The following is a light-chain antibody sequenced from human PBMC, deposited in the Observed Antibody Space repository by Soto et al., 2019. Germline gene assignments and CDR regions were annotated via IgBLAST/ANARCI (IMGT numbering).Light chain of an antibody. CDR1: QSLLHSNGYNY. V-gene: IGKV2-28*01. J-gene: IGKJ4*01. CDR2: LGS. CDR3: MQALQTPT. Sequence: DIVMTQSPLSLPVTPGEPASISCRSSQSLLHSNGYNYLDWYLQKPGQSPQLLIYLGSNQASGVPDRFSGSGSGTDFTLKISRVEAEDVGVYYYMQALQTPTFGGGTKVEIK.